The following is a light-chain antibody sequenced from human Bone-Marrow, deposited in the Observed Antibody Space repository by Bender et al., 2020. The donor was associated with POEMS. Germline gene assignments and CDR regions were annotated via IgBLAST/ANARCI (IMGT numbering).Light chain of an antibody. Sequence: QVVLTQSPSASASLGDSVKLTCTLRSGHYTYAIAWHQKQPEKGPRYLMRLNSDGSHIKGDGVPDRFSGSILGNKAALTITGAQADDESDYFCALFMGSGNWLFGGGTKLTVL. V-gene: IGLV4-69*01. J-gene: IGLJ3*02. CDR1: SGHYTYA. CDR2: LNSDGSH. CDR3: ALFMGSGNWL.